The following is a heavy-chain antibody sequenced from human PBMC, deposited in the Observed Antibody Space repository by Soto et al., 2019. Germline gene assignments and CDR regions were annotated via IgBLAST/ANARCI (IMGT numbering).Heavy chain of an antibody. Sequence: QVQLQESGPGLVKPSGTLSLTCAVSGGSISSSNWWSWVRQPPGKGLEWIGEIYHSGSTNYNPSLKSRXXIXVXXSKNQCSLKLSSVTAADTAVYYCAHYDSSVGWFDPWGQGTLVTVSS. CDR1: GGSISSSNW. CDR2: IYHSGST. J-gene: IGHJ5*02. D-gene: IGHD3-22*01. V-gene: IGHV4-4*02. CDR3: AHYDSSVGWFDP.